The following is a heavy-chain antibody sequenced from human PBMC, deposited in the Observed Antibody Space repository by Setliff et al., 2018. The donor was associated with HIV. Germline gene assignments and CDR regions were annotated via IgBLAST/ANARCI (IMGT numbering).Heavy chain of an antibody. CDR1: GGSLSGYY. J-gene: IGHJ4*02. CDR3: ARRTNGYAALDY. D-gene: IGHD5-12*01. Sequence: SETLSLTCVVYGGSLSGYYWSWIRQPPGKGLEWIGYIYYSGNSNYNPSPKSRVTMSVDTSKTQVSLRLSSVTAADTAVYFCARRTNGYAALDYWGQGTLVTV. CDR2: IYYSGNS. V-gene: IGHV4-59*01.